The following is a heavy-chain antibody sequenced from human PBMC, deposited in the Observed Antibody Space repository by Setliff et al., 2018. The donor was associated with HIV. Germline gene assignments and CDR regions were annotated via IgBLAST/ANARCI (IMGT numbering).Heavy chain of an antibody. Sequence: SVKVSCKTSGGTLSSYSINWVRQAPGKGLEWMGGIMPILGSTNNAQKFQGRVTMTTDTSTSTAYMEMRDLTSDDTAVYYCARVPLGYDSSGFYGVIDYFQLWGQGTPVTVSS. CDR1: GGTLSSYS. D-gene: IGHD3-22*01. J-gene: IGHJ1*01. CDR2: IMPILGST. V-gene: IGHV1-69*10. CDR3: ARVPLGYDSSGFYGVIDYFQL.